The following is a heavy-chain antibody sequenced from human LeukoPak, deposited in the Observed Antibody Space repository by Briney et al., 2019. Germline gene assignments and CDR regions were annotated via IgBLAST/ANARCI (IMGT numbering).Heavy chain of an antibody. Sequence: SETLSLTCAVYGGSFSGYYWSWIRQPPGKGLEWIGSIYFSGSTDYNPSLKSRVTISVDTSKNQFSVKLTSVTAADTAVYYCARQGSSGAFDIWGQGTMVSVSS. CDR1: GGSFSGYY. CDR2: IYFSGST. CDR3: ARQGSSGAFDI. D-gene: IGHD3-10*01. V-gene: IGHV4-34*01. J-gene: IGHJ3*02.